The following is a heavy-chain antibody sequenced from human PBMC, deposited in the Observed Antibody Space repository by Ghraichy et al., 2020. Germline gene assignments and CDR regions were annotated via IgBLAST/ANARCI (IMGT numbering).Heavy chain of an antibody. D-gene: IGHD1-26*01. V-gene: IGHV1-18*01. CDR2: ISAYNGNT. J-gene: IGHJ6*02. Sequence: ASVKVSCKASGHTFKLQSLSRISYAVGYLIKRMGWISAYNGNTNYAQKLQGRVTMTTDTSTSTAYMELRSLRSDDTVVYYCARDQALELLTGVDYYYGMDFWVQGTTFTVSS. CDR1: GHTFKLQS. CDR3: ARDQALELLTGVDYYYGMDF.